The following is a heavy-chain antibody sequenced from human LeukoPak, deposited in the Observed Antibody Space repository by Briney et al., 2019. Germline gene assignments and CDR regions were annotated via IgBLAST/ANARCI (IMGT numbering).Heavy chain of an antibody. V-gene: IGHV3-20*04. Sequence: GGSLRLSCAASGFTFDDYGMTWVRRAPGKGLEWVSGITWNGGTTGYADSVKGRFTISRDNAKNSLSLQMNSLRAEDTALYYCARVKNYCSGGSCYSDYFDYWGREPWSPSPQ. CDR3: ARVKNYCSGGSCYSDYFDY. D-gene: IGHD2-15*01. J-gene: IGHJ4*02. CDR1: GFTFDDYG. CDR2: ITWNGGTT.